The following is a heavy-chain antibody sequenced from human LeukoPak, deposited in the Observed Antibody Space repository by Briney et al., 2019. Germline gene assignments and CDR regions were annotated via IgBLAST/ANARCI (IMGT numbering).Heavy chain of an antibody. CDR2: IIPIFGTA. V-gene: IGHV1-69*05. Sequence: SVKVSCKASGGTFSSYAISWVRQAPGQGLEWMGGIIPIFGTANYAQKFQGRVTITRDTSASTAYMELSSLRSEDTAVYYCARVGTTVTLLFDPWGQGTLVTVSS. J-gene: IGHJ5*02. D-gene: IGHD4-17*01. CDR3: ARVGTTVTLLFDP. CDR1: GGTFSSYA.